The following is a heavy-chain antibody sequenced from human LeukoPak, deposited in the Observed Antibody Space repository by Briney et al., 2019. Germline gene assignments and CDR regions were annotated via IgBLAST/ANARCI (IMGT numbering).Heavy chain of an antibody. D-gene: IGHD3-22*01. CDR3: ARGTCRGGSCYPAGYYYMDV. Sequence: SETLSLTCTVSGGSINSDSNYWTWTRQPPGKGLEWIGYIYESGSTHYNPSLRSRIIISLDRSKKQFSLKVSSVTAADTAVYYCARGTCRGGSCYPAGYYYMDVWGKGTTVTVSS. CDR1: GGSINSDSNY. CDR2: IYESGST. J-gene: IGHJ6*03. V-gene: IGHV4-30-2*01.